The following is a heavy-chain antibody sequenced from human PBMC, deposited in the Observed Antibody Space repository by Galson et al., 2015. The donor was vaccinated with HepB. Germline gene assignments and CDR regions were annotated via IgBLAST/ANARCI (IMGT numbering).Heavy chain of an antibody. Sequence: SVKVSCKASGGTVNNYAINWVRQAPGQGLEWMGRIIPVLGIANYAQNFQDRVTFTADKSTDTAYMELNSLRSEDTAMYYCARLVLGTVFFPEIWGQGTMVTVSS. V-gene: IGHV1-69*04. J-gene: IGHJ3*02. D-gene: IGHD1-26*01. CDR3: ARLVLGTVFFPEI. CDR1: GGTVNNYA. CDR2: IIPVLGIA.